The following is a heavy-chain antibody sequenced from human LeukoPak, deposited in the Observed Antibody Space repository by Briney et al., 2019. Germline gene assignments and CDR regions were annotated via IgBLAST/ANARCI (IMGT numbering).Heavy chain of an antibody. D-gene: IGHD3-22*01. CDR3: ARGLPSYYYDSSGWSY. J-gene: IGHJ4*02. CDR2: MNPNSGNT. CDR1: EYTFTSYD. V-gene: IGHV1-8*01. Sequence: ASVKVSCKASEYTFTSYDINWVRQATGQGLEWMGWMNPNSGNTGYAQKFQGRVTMTRNTSISTAYMELSSLRSEDTAVYYCARGLPSYYYDSSGWSYWGQGTLVTVSS.